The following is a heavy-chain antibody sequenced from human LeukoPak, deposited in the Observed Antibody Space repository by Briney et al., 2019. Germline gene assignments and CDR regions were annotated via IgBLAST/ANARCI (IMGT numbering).Heavy chain of an antibody. CDR2: IRSKTDGGTT. J-gene: IGHJ4*02. V-gene: IGHV3-15*07. Sequence: GGSLRLSCAASGFTFTNTWKNWVRQAPGKGLEWVGRIRSKTDGGTTDYAAPVKGRFTISRDDSRNTLYLQLNSLKSEDTAVYYCTTVGYDSSGYYSYYFDCWGQGTLVTVSS. CDR3: TTVGYDSSGYYSYYFDC. D-gene: IGHD3-22*01. CDR1: GFTFTNTW.